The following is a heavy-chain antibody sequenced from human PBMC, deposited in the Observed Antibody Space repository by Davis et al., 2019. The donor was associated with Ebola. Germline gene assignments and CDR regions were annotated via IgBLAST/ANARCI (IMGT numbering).Heavy chain of an antibody. D-gene: IGHD6-19*01. Sequence: GESLKISCTASGFTFGDYAMSWFRQAPGKGLEWVSLLYRSGSTFYADSVKGRFITSRDNYDNTLFLQMNSLRVEDTAVYFCARAPSGGSGWSVGYYGMDVWGKGTTVTVSS. CDR3: ARAPSGGSGWSVGYYGMDV. CDR1: GFTFGDYA. CDR2: LYRSGST. J-gene: IGHJ6*04. V-gene: IGHV3-53*01.